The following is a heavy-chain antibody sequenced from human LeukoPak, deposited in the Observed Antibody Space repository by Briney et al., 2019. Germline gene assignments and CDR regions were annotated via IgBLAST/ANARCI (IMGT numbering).Heavy chain of an antibody. V-gene: IGHV5-51*01. CDR2: IYPGDSDT. J-gene: IGHJ5*02. CDR1: GYSFTDYW. Sequence: GESLKISCKGSGYSFTDYWIAWVRQMPGKGLEWMGIIYPGDSDTRYSPSFQGQVTFSDDKSISTAYLQWTSLRASDTAIYYCARQCWRGASPGFDPWGQGTLVTVSS. CDR3: ARQCWRGASPGFDP. D-gene: IGHD3-10*01.